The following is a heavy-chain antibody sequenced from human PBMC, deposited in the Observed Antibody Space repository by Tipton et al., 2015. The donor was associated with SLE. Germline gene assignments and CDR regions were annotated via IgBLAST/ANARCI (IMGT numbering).Heavy chain of an antibody. CDR1: GGSITSSSYY. V-gene: IGHV4-39*07. D-gene: IGHD6-19*01. CDR2: ISSSGTT. Sequence: TLSLTCTVSGGSITSSSYYWGWIRQPPGKGLEWIGSISSSGTTHYNPSLKSRVTISVDTSKNQLSLKLSSVTAADTAVYYCARVGYSSGSYYFDYWGQGTLVTVSS. CDR3: ARVGYSSGSYYFDY. J-gene: IGHJ4*02.